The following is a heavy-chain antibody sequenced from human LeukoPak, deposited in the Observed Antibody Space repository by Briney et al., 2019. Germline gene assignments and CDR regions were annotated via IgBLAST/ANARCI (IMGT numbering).Heavy chain of an antibody. Sequence: GGSLRLSCAASGFTFSDYYMSWIRQAPGKGLEWVSYISSSGRTIYYADSVEGRFTISRDNAKNSLFLQMNSLRAEDTAVYYWARRDSSSWYGVDYWGQGTLVTVSS. CDR3: ARRDSSSWYGVDY. CDR1: GFTFSDYY. CDR2: ISSSGRTI. J-gene: IGHJ4*02. D-gene: IGHD6-13*01. V-gene: IGHV3-11*01.